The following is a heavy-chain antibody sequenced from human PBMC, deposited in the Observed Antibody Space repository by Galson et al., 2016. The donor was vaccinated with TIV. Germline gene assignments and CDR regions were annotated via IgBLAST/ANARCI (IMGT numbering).Heavy chain of an antibody. CDR1: GYTFRIYA. CDR2: INAGNDTT. D-gene: IGHD2-21*01. CDR3: ARPPYCGGDCFKYDC. J-gene: IGHJ4*02. V-gene: IGHV1-3*01. Sequence: SVKVSCKASGYTFRIYAMHWVRQAPGQRLEWMGCINAGNDTTKYSQRFQGRVTITRDTSANTAYMELSSLRSEDTAVYYCARPPYCGGDCFKYDCWSQGTLVTVSS.